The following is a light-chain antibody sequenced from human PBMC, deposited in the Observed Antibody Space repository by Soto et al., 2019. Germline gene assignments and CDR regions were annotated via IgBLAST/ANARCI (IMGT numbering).Light chain of an antibody. CDR2: STS. CDR3: ALYMGNGISV. J-gene: IGLJ2*01. V-gene: IGLV8-61*01. CDR1: SGSVSTSYY. Sequence: QAVVTQEPSFSVSPGGTVTLTCALNSGSVSTSYYPSWYQQTPGQAPCTLIYSTSTRSSGVPDRFSGSILGNKAALTITGAQADDESDYYCALYMGNGISVLGGGTKLTVL.